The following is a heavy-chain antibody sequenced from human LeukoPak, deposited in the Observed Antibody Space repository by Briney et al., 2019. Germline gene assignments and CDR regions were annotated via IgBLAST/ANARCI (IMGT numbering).Heavy chain of an antibody. V-gene: IGHV1-69*06. CDR2: IIPIFGTA. D-gene: IGHD3-10*01. CDR1: GGTFSSYA. CDR3: ARDKSGSYYNAGFPYGWETDQGWFDP. J-gene: IGHJ5*02. Sequence: GASVKVSCKASGGTFSSYAISWVRQAPGQGLEWMGGIIPIFGTANYAQKFQGRATITADKSTSTAYMELSSLRSEDTAVYYCARDKSGSYYNAGFPYGWETDQGWFDPWGQGTLVTVSS.